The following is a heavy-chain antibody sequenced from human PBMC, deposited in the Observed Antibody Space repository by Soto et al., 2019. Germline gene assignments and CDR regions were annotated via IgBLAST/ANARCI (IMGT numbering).Heavy chain of an antibody. J-gene: IGHJ4*02. V-gene: IGHV1-24*01. CDR1: GYTLTELS. Sequence: ASVKVSCKVSGYTLTELSMHWVRQAPGKGLEWMGGFDPEDGETIYAQKFQGRVTMTEDTSTDTAYMELSSLRSEDTAVYYCATDNGDRPEFGYWGQGTLVTVSS. D-gene: IGHD3-10*01. CDR3: ATDNGDRPEFGY. CDR2: FDPEDGET.